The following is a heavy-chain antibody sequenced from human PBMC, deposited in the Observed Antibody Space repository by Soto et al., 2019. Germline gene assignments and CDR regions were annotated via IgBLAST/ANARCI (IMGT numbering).Heavy chain of an antibody. D-gene: IGHD3-22*01. J-gene: IGHJ4*02. CDR2: INPNSGGT. V-gene: IGHV1-2*02. CDR3: ARVKYYYDSSGPGDY. CDR1: GYTFTGYY. Sequence: GPSVKVSCKASGYTFTGYYMHWVRQAPGQGLEWMGWINPNSGGTNYAQKFQGRVTMTRDTSISTAYMELSRLRSDDTAVYYCARVKYYYDSSGPGDYWGQGTLVTVSS.